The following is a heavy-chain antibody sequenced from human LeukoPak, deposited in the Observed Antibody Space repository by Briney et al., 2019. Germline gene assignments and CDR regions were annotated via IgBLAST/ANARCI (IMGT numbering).Heavy chain of an antibody. V-gene: IGHV4-61*02. J-gene: IGHJ4*02. CDR2: IYTSGST. CDR3: ARSVYCSSTSCYVGASDY. D-gene: IGHD2-2*01. CDR1: GGSISSGSYY. Sequence: SETLSLTCTVSGGSISSGSYYWSWIRQPAGKGLEWIGRIYTSGSTNYNPSLKSRVTISVDTSKNQFSLKLSSVTAADTAVYYCARSVYCSSTSCYVGASDYWGQGTLVTVSS.